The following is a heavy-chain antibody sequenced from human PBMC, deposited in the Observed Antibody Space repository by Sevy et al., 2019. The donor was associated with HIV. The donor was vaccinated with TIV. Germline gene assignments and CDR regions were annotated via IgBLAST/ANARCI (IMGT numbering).Heavy chain of an antibody. CDR2: IWYDGINK. CDR3: ARVDEQRWLRLYYFDY. Sequence: GGSLRLSCAASGFTFNTYGMHWVRQAPGKGLEWVAVIWYDGINKFYADSVKGRFTISRDNSKNTLYLQMNSLRAEDTAVYYCARVDEQRWLRLYYFDYWGQGTLVTVSS. CDR1: GFTFNTYG. D-gene: IGHD5-12*01. J-gene: IGHJ4*02. V-gene: IGHV3-33*01.